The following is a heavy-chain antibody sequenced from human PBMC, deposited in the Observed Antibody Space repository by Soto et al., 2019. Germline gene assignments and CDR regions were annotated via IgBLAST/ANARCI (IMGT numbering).Heavy chain of an antibody. V-gene: IGHV4-30-4*01. CDR2: IYYSGST. CDR3: ARDNYGDTYYFDY. CDR1: GGSISSGAYY. D-gene: IGHD4-17*01. J-gene: IGHJ4*02. Sequence: QVQLQESGPGLVKPSQTLSLTCTVSGGSISSGAYYWSWVRQPPGKGLEWIGYIYYSGSTYYNPSLKSRVTISVDTSKNQFSLKLSSLTATDTAVYYCARDNYGDTYYFDYWGQGTLGTVSS.